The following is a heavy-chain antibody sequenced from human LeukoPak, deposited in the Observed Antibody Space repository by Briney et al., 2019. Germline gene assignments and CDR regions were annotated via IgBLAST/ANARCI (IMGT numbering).Heavy chain of an antibody. V-gene: IGHV3-23*01. CDR2: ISGSGGST. J-gene: IGHJ6*04. CDR3: AELGITMIGGV. D-gene: IGHD3-10*02. CDR1: GFTFSSYA. Sequence: GGSLRLSCAASGFTFSSYAMSWVRQAPEKGLEWVSAISGSGGSTYYADSVEGRFTISRDNAKNSLYLQMNSLRAEDTAVYYCAELGITMIGGVWGKGTTVTISS.